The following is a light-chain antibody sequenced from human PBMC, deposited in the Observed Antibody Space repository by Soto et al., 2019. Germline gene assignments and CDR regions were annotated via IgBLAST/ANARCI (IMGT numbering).Light chain of an antibody. J-gene: IGKJ4*01. CDR1: QTVGHN. Sequence: EMVLTQSPATLSLSPGESATLSCRASQTVGHNFAWYQQKSGQPPRLLIHTASSRATGIPARFSGSGSRTDFTLTISSLEPEDIAVYYCQERSRWPRATFGGGTKVEMK. CDR2: TAS. CDR3: QERSRWPRAT. V-gene: IGKV3D-11*03.